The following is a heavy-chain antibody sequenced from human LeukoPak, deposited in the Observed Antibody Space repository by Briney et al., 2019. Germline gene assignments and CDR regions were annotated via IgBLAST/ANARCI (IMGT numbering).Heavy chain of an antibody. CDR1: GGSISSYY. J-gene: IGHJ4*02. D-gene: IGHD6-13*01. CDR2: IYYSGST. CDR3: ARAQVGDSSWHFDY. Sequence: PSETLSLTCTVSGGSISSYYWSWIRQPTGKGLEWIGYIYYSGSTNYNPSLKSRVTISVDTSKNQFSLKLSSVTAADTAVYYCARAQVGDSSWHFDYWGQGTLVTVSS. V-gene: IGHV4-59*01.